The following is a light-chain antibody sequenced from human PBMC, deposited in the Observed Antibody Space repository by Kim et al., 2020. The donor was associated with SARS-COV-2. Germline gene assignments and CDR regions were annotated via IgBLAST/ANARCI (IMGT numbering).Light chain of an antibody. CDR2: GAS. CDR3: QQHGET. V-gene: IGKV3-20*01. J-gene: IGKJ2*01. CDR1: QSITSTY. Sequence: LSLSPGETATLSCRASQSITSTYLAWYQQKPGQAPRLLIYGASTRATGIPDRFSGSGSGTDFTLTISRLEPEDFAVYYCQQHGETFGQGTKLEI.